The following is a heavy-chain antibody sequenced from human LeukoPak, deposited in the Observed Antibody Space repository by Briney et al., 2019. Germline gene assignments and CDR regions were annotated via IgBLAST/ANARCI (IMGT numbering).Heavy chain of an antibody. J-gene: IGHJ4*02. CDR3: AKDVDYGDYVVY. D-gene: IGHD4-17*01. CDR2: ISSSGDRT. CDR1: GFTFSDYA. Sequence: GGSLRLSCAASGFTFSDYAMSWVRQAPGRGPEWVSAISSSGDRTYYADSVKGRFTISRDNSKNTLYLQMNSLRAEDTAIYYCAKDVDYGDYVVYWGRGTLVTVSS. V-gene: IGHV3-23*01.